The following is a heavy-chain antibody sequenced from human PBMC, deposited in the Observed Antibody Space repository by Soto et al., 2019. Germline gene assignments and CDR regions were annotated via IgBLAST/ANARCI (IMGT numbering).Heavy chain of an antibody. CDR3: ASYGSGSYR. D-gene: IGHD3-10*01. J-gene: IGHJ4*02. CDR1: GFTFSSYW. V-gene: IGHV3-7*01. Sequence: EVQLVESGGGLVQPGGSLRLSCAASGFTFSSYWMSWVRQSPGKGLEWVANIKQDGSEKYYVDSVKGRVTISRDNAKNSLYLQMNSLRSEDTAVYYCASYGSGSYRWGQGTLVSVSS. CDR2: IKQDGSEK.